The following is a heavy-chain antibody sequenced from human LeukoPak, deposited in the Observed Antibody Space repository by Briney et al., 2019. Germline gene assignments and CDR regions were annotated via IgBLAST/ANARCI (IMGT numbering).Heavy chain of an antibody. V-gene: IGHV3-53*01. CDR2: IYSGGST. Sequence: GGSLRLSCAASGFTVSSNYMSWVRQAPGKGLEWVSVIYSGGSTYYADSVKGRFTISRDNAKNSVSLQMNSLRDEDTAVYYCAYGSGKYYFGYWGQGTLVTVSS. CDR3: AYGSGKYYFGY. J-gene: IGHJ4*02. CDR1: GFTVSSNY. D-gene: IGHD3-10*01.